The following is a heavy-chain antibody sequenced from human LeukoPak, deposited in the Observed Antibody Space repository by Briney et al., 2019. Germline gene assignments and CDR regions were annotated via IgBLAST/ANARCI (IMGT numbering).Heavy chain of an antibody. D-gene: IGHD1/OR15-1a*01. Sequence: GESLKISCKGSGYRFSTYWIGWVRQMPGKGLEWMGIMYLGDSDTRYSRSFQGQVTISADKSITTAYLQWSSLKASDTAMYYCARGTYNWNIIDYWGQGTLVTVSS. V-gene: IGHV5-51*01. CDR1: GYRFSTYW. J-gene: IGHJ4*02. CDR3: ARGTYNWNIIDY. CDR2: MYLGDSDT.